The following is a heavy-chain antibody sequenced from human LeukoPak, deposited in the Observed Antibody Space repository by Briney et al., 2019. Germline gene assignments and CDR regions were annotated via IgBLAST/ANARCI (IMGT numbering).Heavy chain of an antibody. CDR3: ARGAQVLRYFDWLLYH. CDR2: INPNSGGT. D-gene: IGHD3-9*01. J-gene: IGHJ5*02. V-gene: IGHV1-2*02. Sequence: ASVKDSCKASGCTFTGYYMHWVRQAPGQGLEWMGWINPNSGGTNYAQKFQGRVTMTRDTSISTAYMELSRLRSDDTAVYYCARGAQVLRYFDWLLYHWGQGTLVTVSS. CDR1: GCTFTGYY.